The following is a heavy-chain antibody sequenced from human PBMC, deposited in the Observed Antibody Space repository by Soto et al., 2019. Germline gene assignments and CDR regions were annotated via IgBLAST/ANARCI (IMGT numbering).Heavy chain of an antibody. CDR3: ARVALGSDYYGSGSDLRY. Sequence: EVQLVESGGGLVQPGGSLRLSCAASGFTFNNYAMHWVRQAPGKGLEYVSAISSNGGSTYYANSVKGRFTISRDNSKNTLYLQMGRLRAEDMAVYYCARVALGSDYYGSGSDLRYWGQGTLVTVSS. CDR2: ISSNGGST. CDR1: GFTFNNYA. V-gene: IGHV3-64*01. D-gene: IGHD3-10*01. J-gene: IGHJ4*02.